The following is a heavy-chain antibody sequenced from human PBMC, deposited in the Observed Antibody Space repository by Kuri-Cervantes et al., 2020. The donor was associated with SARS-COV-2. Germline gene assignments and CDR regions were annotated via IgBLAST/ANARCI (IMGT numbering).Heavy chain of an antibody. J-gene: IGHJ3*02. V-gene: IGHV3-48*01. CDR2: ISSSSSTI. Sequence: GESLKISCAASGFTFSSYSMNWVHQAPGKGLEWVSYISSSSSTIYYADSVKCRFTISRDNAKNSLYLQMNSLRAEDTAVYYCARAYGGAFDIWGQGTMVTVSS. CDR1: GFTFSSYS. CDR3: ARAYGGAFDI. D-gene: IGHD3-10*01.